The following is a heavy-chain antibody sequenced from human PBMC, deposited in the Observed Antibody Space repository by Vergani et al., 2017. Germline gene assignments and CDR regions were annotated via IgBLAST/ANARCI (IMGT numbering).Heavy chain of an antibody. D-gene: IGHD3-9*01. Sequence: QVQLVQSGAEVKKPGASVKVSCKASGYTFTSHDIYWVRQAPGQGLEWMGWMNPNSGKTGYAQKFQGRVTLTGNTSISTAYMDLRSLRSEDTAKYFCARVPDFLTGYTGDWVQGTTITVSS. CDR1: GYTFTSHD. V-gene: IGHV1-8*03. CDR2: MNPNSGKT. CDR3: ARVPDFLTGYTGD. J-gene: IGHJ6*02.